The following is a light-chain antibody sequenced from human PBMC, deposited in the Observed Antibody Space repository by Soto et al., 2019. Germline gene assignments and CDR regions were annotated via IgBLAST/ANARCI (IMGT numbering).Light chain of an antibody. CDR3: QQYNTWLWT. CDR2: GAS. V-gene: IGKV3-15*01. J-gene: IGKJ1*01. CDR1: QSVNAN. Sequence: EVVMTQSPATLSVSPGERATLSCRASQSVNANLAWYQQKPGQAPRLLIHGASNRATGIPARFSGSGFGTEFILTLRSLQSEDFAVYYCQQYNTWLWTCGQGNKVEI.